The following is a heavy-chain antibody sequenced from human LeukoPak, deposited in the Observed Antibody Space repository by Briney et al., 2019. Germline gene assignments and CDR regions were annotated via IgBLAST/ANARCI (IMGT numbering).Heavy chain of an antibody. V-gene: IGHV1-18*01. Sequence: ASVKVSRKASAYTFTSYGINWVRQAAGQGLEWMGWISAYNGNTNYAQKLQGRVTMTTDTSTSTAYMELRSLRSDDTAVYYCASGSLGSIDYCGQRTLVTVSS. CDR1: AYTFTSYG. CDR3: ASGSLGSIDY. J-gene: IGHJ4*02. D-gene: IGHD3-10*01. CDR2: ISAYNGNT.